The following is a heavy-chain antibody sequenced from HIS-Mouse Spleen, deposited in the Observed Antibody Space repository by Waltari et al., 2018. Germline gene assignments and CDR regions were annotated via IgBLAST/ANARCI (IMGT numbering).Heavy chain of an antibody. CDR2: IDWDDDK. V-gene: IGHV2-70*15. Sequence: QVTLRESGPALVKPTQTLTLTCTCSGFSLSTSGMCVSWIRQPPGKALEWLARIDWDDDKYYSTSLKTRLTISKDTSKNQVVLTMTNMDPVDTATYYCARIAEGYSSGWYAFDYWGQGTLVTVSS. CDR1: GFSLSTSGMC. D-gene: IGHD6-19*01. J-gene: IGHJ4*02. CDR3: ARIAEGYSSGWYAFDY.